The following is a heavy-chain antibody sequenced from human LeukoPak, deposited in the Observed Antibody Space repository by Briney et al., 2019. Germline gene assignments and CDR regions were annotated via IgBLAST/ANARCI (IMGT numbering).Heavy chain of an antibody. D-gene: IGHD2-2*01. CDR1: GYTFTAYY. V-gene: IGHV1-2*02. Sequence: ASVKVSCKAAGYTFTAYYIHWVRQAPGQGLEWMEWINPNSGGTDYAQNFQGRVTLTRDTSITTAYLELSRLRSDDTAVYYCAKARGLYCSSISCYDCDVWGKGTTVIVSS. J-gene: IGHJ6*04. CDR2: INPNSGGT. CDR3: AKARGLYCSSISCYDCDV.